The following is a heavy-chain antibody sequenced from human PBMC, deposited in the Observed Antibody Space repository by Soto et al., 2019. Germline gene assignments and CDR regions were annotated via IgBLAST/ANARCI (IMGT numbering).Heavy chain of an antibody. Sequence: SGTLSLTCTVSGDSISRSRYYWGWIRQPPGKGLEWIGSIYYSGSTYNNPSLRSRVTISVDTSKNQLSLKLSSVTAADTAVYYCARHLSSSTGWFHTCGQGTLVTVSA. J-gene: IGHJ5*02. D-gene: IGHD6-13*01. CDR1: GDSISRSRYY. V-gene: IGHV4-39*01. CDR3: ARHLSSSTGWFHT. CDR2: IYYSGST.